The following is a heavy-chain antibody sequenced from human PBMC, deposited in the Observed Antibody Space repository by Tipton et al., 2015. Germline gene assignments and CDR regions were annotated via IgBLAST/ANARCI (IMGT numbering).Heavy chain of an antibody. CDR2: IHQYGGEK. D-gene: IGHD6-6*01. CDR3: ARGWRHSSSSGWFDP. Sequence: SLILSCAASGFTFSSYWMSWVRQSPGKGLEWVANIHQYGGEKYYLDSVKGRFNISRDNAKNLVFLQMNSLRVDDTAVYYCARGWRHSSSSGWFDPWGQGTLVTVSS. V-gene: IGHV3-7*04. J-gene: IGHJ5*02. CDR1: GFTFSSYW.